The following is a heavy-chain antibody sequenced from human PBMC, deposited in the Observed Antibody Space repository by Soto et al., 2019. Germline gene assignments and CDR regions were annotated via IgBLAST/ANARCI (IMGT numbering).Heavy chain of an antibody. CDR2: ISYGEST. Sequence: QVQLQESGPGLVKPSQTLSLTCTVAGGSINSGGYCWGWIRQHPGKALEWIGCISYGESTSYNPSLKSRVTISVDTSKNQFSLMPTSVTAADTAVYYCSRGMLVWGQGALITVSS. J-gene: IGHJ4*02. CDR1: GGSINSGGYC. D-gene: IGHD6-6*01. CDR3: SRGMLV. V-gene: IGHV4-31*03.